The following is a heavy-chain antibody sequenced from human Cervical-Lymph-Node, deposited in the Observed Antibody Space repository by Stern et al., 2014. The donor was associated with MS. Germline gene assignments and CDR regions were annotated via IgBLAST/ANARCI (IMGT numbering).Heavy chain of an antibody. D-gene: IGHD3-22*01. CDR2: IYWDNEK. CDR3: AHIDDSSGYFAY. J-gene: IGHJ4*02. V-gene: IGHV2-5*02. Sequence: SGPTSLKPTQTLTLTCTFSGFSVSTFGVGVGWIRQPPGKALEWLALIYWDNEKRYSPSLRNRLTITKDTSKNQVVLTMTNTDALDTATYFCAHIDDSSGYFAYWGQGTLVTVSS. CDR1: GFSVSTFGVG.